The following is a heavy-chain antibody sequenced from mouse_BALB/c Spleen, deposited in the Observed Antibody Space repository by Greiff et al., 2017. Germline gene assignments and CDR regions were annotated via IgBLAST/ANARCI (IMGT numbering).Heavy chain of an antibody. V-gene: IGHV3-6*02. CDR2: ISYDGSN. D-gene: IGHD2-3*01. CDR3: ARDPPIYDGYYEDV. CDR1: GYSITSGYY. Sequence: EVKLMESGPGLVKPSQSLSLTCSVTGYSITSGYYWNWIRQFPGNKLEWMGYISYDGSNNYNPTLKNRISITRDTSKNQFSLKLNSVTTEDTATYYCARDPPIYDGYYEDVWGAGTTVTVSS. J-gene: IGHJ1*01.